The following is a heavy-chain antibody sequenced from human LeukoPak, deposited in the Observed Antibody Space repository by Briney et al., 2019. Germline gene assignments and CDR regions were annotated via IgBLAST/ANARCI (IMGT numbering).Heavy chain of an antibody. CDR2: IYYTGSA. Sequence: SETLSLTCSVSGGSISDSSYCWGWIRQPPGKGLESIGRIYYTGSAHYNPSLKSRVTISIDTSRDQFSLKLSSVTAADTAVYYCTSLRNGWELTDWGQGTLVTVSS. CDR1: GGSISDSSYC. D-gene: IGHD4-23*01. V-gene: IGHV4-39*01. J-gene: IGHJ4*02. CDR3: TSLRNGWELTD.